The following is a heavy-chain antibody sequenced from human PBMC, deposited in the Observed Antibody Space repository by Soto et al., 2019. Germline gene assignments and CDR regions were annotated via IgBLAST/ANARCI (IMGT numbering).Heavy chain of an antibody. J-gene: IGHJ1*01. CDR1: GFTFSSYG. CDR2: ISYDGSNK. Sequence: GGSLRLSCAASGFTFSSYGMHWVRQAPGKGLEWVAVISYDGSNKYYADSVKGRFTISRDNSKNTLYLQMNSLRAEDTAVYYCAKAPRPYSSGWKEYFQHWGQGTLVTVSS. D-gene: IGHD6-19*01. V-gene: IGHV3-30*18. CDR3: AKAPRPYSSGWKEYFQH.